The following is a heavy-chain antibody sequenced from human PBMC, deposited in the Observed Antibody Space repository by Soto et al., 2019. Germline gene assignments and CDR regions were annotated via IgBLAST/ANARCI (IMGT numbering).Heavy chain of an antibody. CDR3: AREEAGAFDI. Sequence: QVQLQESGPGLVKPSQTLSLTCTVSGVSMSSGGYYWTWIRQHPGKGLEWIGYTYYSGSTYYNPSLKSRLTISVDTSKNQFSLRLSSVTAADTAVYYCAREEAGAFDIRGQGTMVTVSS. D-gene: IGHD3-10*01. J-gene: IGHJ3*02. CDR2: TYYSGST. CDR1: GVSMSSGGYY. V-gene: IGHV4-31*03.